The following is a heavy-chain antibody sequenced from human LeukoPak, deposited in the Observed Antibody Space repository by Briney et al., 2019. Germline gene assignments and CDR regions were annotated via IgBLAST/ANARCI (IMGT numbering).Heavy chain of an antibody. Sequence: GGSLRLSCAASGFTFSSYTMNWVRQAPGKGLEYVSSTSSSSSHIYYADSVKGRFTISRDNTKSSLYLQMNSLRAEDMAVYYCARGYCGGDCYGDWGQGTLVTVSS. V-gene: IGHV3-21*01. J-gene: IGHJ1*01. CDR1: GFTFSSYT. D-gene: IGHD2-21*02. CDR3: ARGYCGGDCYGD. CDR2: TSSSSSHI.